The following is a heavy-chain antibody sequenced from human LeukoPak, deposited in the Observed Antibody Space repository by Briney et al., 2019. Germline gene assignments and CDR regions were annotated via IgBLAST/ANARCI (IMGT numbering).Heavy chain of an antibody. Sequence: SETLSLTCTVSGGSISSGGYYWSWIRQPPGKGLEWIGYIYHSGSTYYNPSLKSRVTISVDRSKNQFSLKLSSVTAADTAVYYCARGIVVVPAARVWFDPWGQGTLVTVSS. J-gene: IGHJ5*02. V-gene: IGHV4-30-2*01. CDR1: GGSISSGGYY. CDR2: IYHSGST. CDR3: ARGIVVVPAARVWFDP. D-gene: IGHD2-2*01.